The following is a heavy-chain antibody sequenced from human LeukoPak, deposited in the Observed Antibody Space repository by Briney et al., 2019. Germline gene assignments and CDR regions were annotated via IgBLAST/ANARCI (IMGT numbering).Heavy chain of an antibody. D-gene: IGHD6-13*01. CDR2: IYTGGST. J-gene: IGHJ4*02. Sequence: SETLSLTCTVSGVSVTTYYWSWIRQPAGKGLEWIGRIYTGGSTNYNPSLKSRVTMSLDTSKNQFSLKLTSVTAADTAVYYCARDLMYSSTWETFNWGQGTLVTVSS. V-gene: IGHV4-4*07. CDR1: GVSVTTYY. CDR3: ARDLMYSSTWETFN.